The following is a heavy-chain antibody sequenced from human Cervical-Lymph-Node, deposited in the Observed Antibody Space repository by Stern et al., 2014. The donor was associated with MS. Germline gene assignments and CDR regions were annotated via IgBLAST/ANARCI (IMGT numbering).Heavy chain of an antibody. CDR2: ISWNSGSI. J-gene: IGHJ4*02. V-gene: IGHV3-9*01. D-gene: IGHD1-26*01. CDR3: AKGPQTLSYLFDY. CDR1: GFTFDDYA. Sequence: EVQLVESGGGLVQPGRSLRLSCAASGFTFDDYAMHWVRQAPGKGLEWVSGISWNSGSIGYADSVKGRFTISRDNAKNSLYLQMNSLRAEDTALYYCAKGPQTLSYLFDYWGQGTLVTVSS.